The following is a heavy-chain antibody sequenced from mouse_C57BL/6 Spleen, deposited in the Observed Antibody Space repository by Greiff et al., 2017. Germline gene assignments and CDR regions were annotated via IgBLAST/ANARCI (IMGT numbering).Heavy chain of an antibody. CDR1: GYTFTTYP. Sequence: QVHVKQSGAELVKPGASVKMSCKASGYTFTTYPIEWMKQNHGKSLEWIGNFHPYNDDTKYNEKFKGKATLTVEKSSSTVYLELSRLTSDDSAVYYCARRGVYYGSSLYWYFDVWGTGTTVTVSS. J-gene: IGHJ1*03. D-gene: IGHD1-1*01. CDR3: ARRGVYYGSSLYWYFDV. CDR2: FHPYNDDT. V-gene: IGHV1-47*01.